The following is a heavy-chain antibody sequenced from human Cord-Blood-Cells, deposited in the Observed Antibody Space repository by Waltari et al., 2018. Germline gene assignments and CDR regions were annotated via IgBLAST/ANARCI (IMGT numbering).Heavy chain of an antibody. CDR2: IKSKTDGGTT. J-gene: IGHJ6*03. V-gene: IGHV3-15*01. D-gene: IGHD2-2*01. CDR1: GFTFSNAW. Sequence: EVQLVESGGGLVKPGGSIRLSCAASGFTFSNAWMSWVRQAPGKGLEWVGRIKSKTDGGTTDYAAPVKGRFTISRDDSKNTLYLQMNSLKTEDTAVYYCTTCSSTSCYYYYYMDVWGKGTTVTVSS. CDR3: TTCSSTSCYYYYYMDV.